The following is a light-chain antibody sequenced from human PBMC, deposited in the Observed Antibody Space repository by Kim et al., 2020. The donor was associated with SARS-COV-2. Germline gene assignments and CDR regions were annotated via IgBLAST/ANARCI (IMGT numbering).Light chain of an antibody. J-gene: IGKJ4*01. V-gene: IGKV3-11*02. CDR2: DAS. Sequence: SPGERATLSCRASQGISYLAWYQQKQGQAPRLLMYDASERAPGTPARFSGSGSGRDFSLSISRLEPEDFAIYYCQVRTSWPPTLTFGGGTKVDIK. CDR1: QGISY. CDR3: QVRTSWPPTLT.